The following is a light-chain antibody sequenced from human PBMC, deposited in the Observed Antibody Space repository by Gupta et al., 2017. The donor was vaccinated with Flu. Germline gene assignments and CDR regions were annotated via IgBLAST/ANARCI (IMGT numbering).Light chain of an antibody. CDR3: QQYCSSYS. J-gene: IGKJ2*03. CDR1: QSVSSSY. V-gene: IGKV3-20*01. Sequence: EIVLTQSPGTLSLSPGERATLSCRASQSVSSSYLAWYQQKPGQAPRLIIYGASSRATGIPDRFSGSGSGTDFTLTSSRLEHEDFAVYYWQQYCSSYSFGQGTKLEIK. CDR2: GAS.